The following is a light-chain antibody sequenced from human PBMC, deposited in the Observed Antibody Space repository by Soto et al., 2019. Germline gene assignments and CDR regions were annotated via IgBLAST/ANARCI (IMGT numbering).Light chain of an antibody. V-gene: IGLV3-1*01. CDR2: QDS. CDR1: KLGDKY. Sequence: SYELTQPPSVSVSPGQTANITCSGDKLGDKYACWYQQKPGQSPVLVIYQDSKRPSGIPERFSGSNSGNTATLTISGTQAMDEADYYCLAWDSSTAVFGGGTKLTVL. J-gene: IGLJ2*01. CDR3: LAWDSSTAV.